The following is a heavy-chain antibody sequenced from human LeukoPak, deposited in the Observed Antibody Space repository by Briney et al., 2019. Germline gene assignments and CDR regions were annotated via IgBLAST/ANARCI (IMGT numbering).Heavy chain of an antibody. V-gene: IGHV3-20*04. CDR3: ARGPSGYYYFED. CDR2: INRNGIST. D-gene: IGHD5-12*01. CDR1: GFSSGTYG. J-gene: IGHJ4*02. Sequence: PGGSLRLSCAASGFSSGTYGMTWVRQVPGKGLEWVSGINRNGISTLYADSVKGRFTISRDNAKNSLYLQMNSLRAEDTALYYCARGPSGYYYFEDWGREPWSPSPQ.